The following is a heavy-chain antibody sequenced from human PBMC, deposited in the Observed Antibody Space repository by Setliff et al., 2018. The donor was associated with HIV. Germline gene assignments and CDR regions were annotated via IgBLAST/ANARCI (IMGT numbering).Heavy chain of an antibody. V-gene: IGHV4-39*01. CDR2: IYYSGST. D-gene: IGHD4-17*01. J-gene: IGHJ5*02. CDR1: GGSIYGSDYY. CDR3: ARNVGGLRSAVNWFDP. Sequence: PSETLSLTCTVSGGSIYGSDYYWGWIRQPPGKGLESIGSIYYSGSTYYKPSLKSRVTISVDTSKNQFSLKLNSVTASDTAVYYCARNVGGLRSAVNWFDPWGQGTLVTVSS.